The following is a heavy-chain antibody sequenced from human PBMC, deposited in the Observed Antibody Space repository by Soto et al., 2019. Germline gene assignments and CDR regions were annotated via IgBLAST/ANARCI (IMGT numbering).Heavy chain of an antibody. CDR1: GYTFTSYG. CDR3: ARVGVMVRGVTKGYYYYYYMDV. Sequence: ASVKVSCKASGYTFTSYGISWVRQAPGQGLEWMGWISAYNGNTNYAQKLQGRVTTTTDTSTSTAYMELRSLRSDDTAVYYCARVGVMVRGVTKGYYYYYYMDVWGKGTTVTVSS. V-gene: IGHV1-18*01. J-gene: IGHJ6*03. D-gene: IGHD3-10*01. CDR2: ISAYNGNT.